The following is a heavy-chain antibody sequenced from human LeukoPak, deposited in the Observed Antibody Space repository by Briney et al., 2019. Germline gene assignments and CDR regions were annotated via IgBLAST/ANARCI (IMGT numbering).Heavy chain of an antibody. CDR2: ISSSSSTI. CDR3: ARDELYLGGAFDI. J-gene: IGHJ3*02. Sequence: GGSLRLSCAASGFTFSSYSMNWVRQAPGKGLEWASYISSSSSTIYYADSVKGRFTISRDNAKNSLYLQMNSLRAEDTAVYYCARDELYLGGAFDIWGQGTMVTVSS. CDR1: GFTFSSYS. V-gene: IGHV3-48*04. D-gene: IGHD2-2*01.